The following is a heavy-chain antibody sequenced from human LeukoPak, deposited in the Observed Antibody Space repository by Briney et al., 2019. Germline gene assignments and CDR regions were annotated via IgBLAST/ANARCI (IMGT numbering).Heavy chain of an antibody. J-gene: IGHJ4*02. V-gene: IGHV4-61*01. CDR2: IYYSGST. D-gene: IGHD3-16*01. CDR1: GGSVSSGSCY. CDR3: ARDEAAAAGGFDY. Sequence: SETLSLTSTVSGGSVSSGSCYWSWIRQPPGKGLEWIGYIYYSGSTNYNPSLKSRVTISVDTSKNQFSLKLSSVTAADTAVYYCARDEAAAAGGFDYWGQGTLVTVSS.